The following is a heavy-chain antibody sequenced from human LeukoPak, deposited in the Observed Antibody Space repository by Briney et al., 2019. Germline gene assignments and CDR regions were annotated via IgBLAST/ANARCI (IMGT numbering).Heavy chain of an antibody. CDR2: IHQDGNEK. V-gene: IGHV3-7*04. CDR3: ARGDKFSGDY. CDR1: GFTFSTYW. Sequence: PGGSLRLSCAASGFTFSTYWMSWVRQAPGKGLGWVANIHQDGNEKYYVDSVKGRFTISRDNAKNSLYVQMNSLRAEDTAVYYCARGDKFSGDYWGQGTLVTVSS. D-gene: IGHD2-15*01. J-gene: IGHJ4*02.